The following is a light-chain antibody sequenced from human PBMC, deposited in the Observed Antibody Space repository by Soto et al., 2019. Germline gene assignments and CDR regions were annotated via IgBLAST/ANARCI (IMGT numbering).Light chain of an antibody. Sequence: DIQMTQSPSPLSGSVGDRVTITCRASQTISSWLAWYQQTPGTATKLLIYKASTLKSGVPSRFSGSGSGTEFPLTISSLQADYFATYYRQHYNSSSDAFGQGTKVDI. J-gene: IGKJ1*01. CDR3: QHYNSSSDA. CDR2: KAS. CDR1: QTISSW. V-gene: IGKV1-5*03.